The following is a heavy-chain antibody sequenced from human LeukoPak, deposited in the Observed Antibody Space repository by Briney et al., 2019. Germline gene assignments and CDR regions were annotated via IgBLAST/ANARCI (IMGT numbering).Heavy chain of an antibody. Sequence: ASVKVSCKASGYTFTGYYMHWVRQAPGQGLEWMGWINPNSGGTNYAQKFQGRVTMTRDTSISTAYMELSRLRSDDTAVYYCARGVVPAANWFDPWGQGTLVTDSS. CDR1: GYTFTGYY. J-gene: IGHJ5*02. V-gene: IGHV1-2*02. D-gene: IGHD2-2*01. CDR2: INPNSGGT. CDR3: ARGVVPAANWFDP.